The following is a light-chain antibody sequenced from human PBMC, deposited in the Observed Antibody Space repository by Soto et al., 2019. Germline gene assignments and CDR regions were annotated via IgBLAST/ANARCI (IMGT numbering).Light chain of an antibody. CDR3: QQFNSYPLT. J-gene: IGKJ4*01. CDR2: DAS. CDR1: KGISSA. V-gene: IGKV1-13*02. Sequence: AIQLTQSPSSLSASVGDRVTITCRASKGISSALAWYQQKPGKAPKLLIYDASSLESGGPSRFSGSGSGTDFTLTISSLQPEAFAAYYCQQFNSYPLTFGGGTKVEIK.